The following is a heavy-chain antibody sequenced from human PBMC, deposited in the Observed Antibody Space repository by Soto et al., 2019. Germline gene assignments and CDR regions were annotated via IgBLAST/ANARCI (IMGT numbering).Heavy chain of an antibody. CDR1: GFTFSTYA. V-gene: IGHV3-23*01. CDR3: AKGGDGYCSTTSCLFHFDY. CDR2: ISGSADAT. J-gene: IGHJ4*02. D-gene: IGHD2-2*01. Sequence: EVQLLESGGGLVQTGGSLRLSCAASGFTFSTYAMSWVRQAPGKGLEWVSTISGSADATFYADSVKGRFAIFRDNSRTTFYLQMSSLRAEDTAVYYCAKGGDGYCSTTSCLFHFDYWGPGTLATVSS.